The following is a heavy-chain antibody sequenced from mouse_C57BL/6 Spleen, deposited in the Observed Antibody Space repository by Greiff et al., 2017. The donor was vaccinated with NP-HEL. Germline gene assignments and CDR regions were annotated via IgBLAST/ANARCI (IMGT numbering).Heavy chain of an antibody. V-gene: IGHV5-17*01. CDR3: ARGTVDWYFDV. D-gene: IGHD1-1*01. Sequence: EVQLQESGGGLVKPGGSLKLSCAASGFTFSDYGMHWVRQAPEKGLEWVAYISSGSSTIYYADTVKGRFNISRDNAKNTLFLQMTSLRSEDTARYYCARGTVDWYFDVWGTGTTVTVSS. J-gene: IGHJ1*03. CDR2: ISSGSSTI. CDR1: GFTFSDYG.